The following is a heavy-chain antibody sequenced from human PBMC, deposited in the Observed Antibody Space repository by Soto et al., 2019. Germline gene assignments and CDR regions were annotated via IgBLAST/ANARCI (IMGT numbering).Heavy chain of an antibody. CDR1: GGSISSGDYY. Sequence: SETLSLTCTFSGGSISSGDYYWNWIRQPPGKGLEWIGYIYSSGSTKYNPSLKSRVTISLDTSKNKSSLKLSSVTAADTAVYYWARDLFFGSRFGGRETLVTVSS. J-gene: IGHJ4*02. CDR3: ARDLFFGSRF. CDR2: IYSSGST. V-gene: IGHV4-30-4*01. D-gene: IGHD3-3*01.